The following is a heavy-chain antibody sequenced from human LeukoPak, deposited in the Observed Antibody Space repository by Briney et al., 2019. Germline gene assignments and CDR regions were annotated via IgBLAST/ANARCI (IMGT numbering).Heavy chain of an antibody. CDR2: IYTSGST. Sequence: PSETLSLTCTVSGGSISSGSYYWSWIRQPAGKGLEWIGRIYTSGSTNYNPSLKSRVTISVDTSKNQFSLKLSSVTAADTAVYYCARDPENLGYCSGGSCSDAFDIWGQGTMVTVSS. V-gene: IGHV4-61*02. CDR1: GGSISSGSYY. D-gene: IGHD2-15*01. J-gene: IGHJ3*02. CDR3: ARDPENLGYCSGGSCSDAFDI.